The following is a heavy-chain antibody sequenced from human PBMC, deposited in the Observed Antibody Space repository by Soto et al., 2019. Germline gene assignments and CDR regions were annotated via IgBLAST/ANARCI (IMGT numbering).Heavy chain of an antibody. CDR1: GFTFSSYA. J-gene: IGHJ3*02. V-gene: IGHV3-23*01. CDR2: ISGSADDT. D-gene: IGHD3-22*01. CDR3: AKAYGSTMVAVTIDAFDI. Sequence: EVQLLESGGGLEQPGGSLRLSCAASGFTFSSYAMSWVRQAPGKGLEWVSAISGSADDTYYADSVKGRFTIARDNSKNTLYLQMNSLRAGDTAVYYCAKAYGSTMVAVTIDAFDIWGQGTMVTVSS.